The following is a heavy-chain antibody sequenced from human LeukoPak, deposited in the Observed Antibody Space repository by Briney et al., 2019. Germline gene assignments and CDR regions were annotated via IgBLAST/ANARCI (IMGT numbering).Heavy chain of an antibody. CDR1: GGSISSYY. CDR3: ARDRSIAAAGVDYFDY. CDR2: IYTSGST. D-gene: IGHD6-13*01. J-gene: IGHJ4*02. V-gene: IGHV4-4*07. Sequence: PSETLSLTCTVSGGSISSYYRSWIRQPAGKGLEWIGRIYTSGSTNYNPSLKSRVTMSVDTSKNQFSLKLSSVTAADTAVYYCARDRSIAAAGVDYFDYWGQGTLVTVSS.